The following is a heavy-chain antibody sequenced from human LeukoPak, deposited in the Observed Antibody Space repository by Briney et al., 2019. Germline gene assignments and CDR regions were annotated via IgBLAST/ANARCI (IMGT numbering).Heavy chain of an antibody. D-gene: IGHD4-23*01. CDR3: ARDYGGNHLSI. CDR2: IYYSGST. Sequence: SETLSLTCTVSGGSISNYYWSWIRQPPGKGLEWIGYIYYSGSTYYNPSLKSRVTISVDTSKNQFSLKLSSVTAADTAVYYCARDYGGNHLSIWGQGTLVTVSS. V-gene: IGHV4-59*12. J-gene: IGHJ4*02. CDR1: GGSISNYY.